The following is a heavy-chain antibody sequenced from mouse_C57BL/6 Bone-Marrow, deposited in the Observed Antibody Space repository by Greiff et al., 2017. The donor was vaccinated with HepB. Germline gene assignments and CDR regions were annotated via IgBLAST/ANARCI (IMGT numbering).Heavy chain of an antibody. Sequence: EVKLMESGGGLVKPGGSLKLSCAASGFTFSSYAMSWVRQTPEKRLEWVATISDGGSYTYYPDNVKGRFTISIDNAKNNLYLQMSHLKSEDTAMYYCARDTTVVSWYYFDYWGQGTTLTVSS. V-gene: IGHV5-4*01. CDR1: GFTFSSYA. J-gene: IGHJ2*01. CDR2: ISDGGSYT. CDR3: ARDTTVVSWYYFDY. D-gene: IGHD1-1*01.